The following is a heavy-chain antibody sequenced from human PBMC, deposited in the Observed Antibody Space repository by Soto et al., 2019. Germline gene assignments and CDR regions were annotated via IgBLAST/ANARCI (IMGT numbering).Heavy chain of an antibody. CDR2: ISSSCSSI. CDR3: ARDRGTTYYCGSWDSNVGMDV. CDR1: GITFSSYE. J-gene: IGHJ6*04. V-gene: IGHV3-48*03. D-gene: IGHD3-10*01. Sequence: GGTLRPSCEDSGITFSSYEMKTVRQAPGQGLECALYISSSCSSIYYADSVKGRFTSSRDNAQYSLYLQVNSLRAEDTAVYYCARDRGTTYYCGSWDSNVGMDVWGEGATVPVSS.